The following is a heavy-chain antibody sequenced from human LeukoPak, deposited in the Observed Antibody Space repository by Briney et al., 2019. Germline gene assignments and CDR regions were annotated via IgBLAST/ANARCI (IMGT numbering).Heavy chain of an antibody. CDR3: AKGAATGSVDWFDP. V-gene: IGHV3-23*01. CDR2: ITGGGDGT. D-gene: IGHD6-13*01. Sequence: GGSLRLSCAASGFIFSSYAMMWVRQAPGKGLEWVSSITGGGDGTYYADSVESRFAISRDNSKNTLYLHMNSLRAEDTAVYYCAKGAATGSVDWFDPWGQGTVVTVSS. J-gene: IGHJ5*02. CDR1: GFIFSSYA.